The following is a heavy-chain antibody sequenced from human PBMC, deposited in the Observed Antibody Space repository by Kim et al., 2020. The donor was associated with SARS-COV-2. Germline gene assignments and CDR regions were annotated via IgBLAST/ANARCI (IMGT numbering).Heavy chain of an antibody. J-gene: IGHJ4*02. CDR1: GFMFSDYG. Sequence: GGSLRLSCAASGFMFSDYGMHWVRQAPGKWLEWVAVIWYDGSNKYYVYSVKGRFTITRDNSKNTVYLQMNSLRAEDSGVYYCARDDTVTGLVFDYWGLGTRVTVSS. V-gene: IGHV3-33*01. CDR2: IWYDGSNK. CDR3: ARDDTVTGLVFDY. D-gene: IGHD4-17*01.